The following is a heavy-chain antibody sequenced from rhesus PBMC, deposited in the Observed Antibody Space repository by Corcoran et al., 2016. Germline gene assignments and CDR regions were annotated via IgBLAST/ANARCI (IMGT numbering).Heavy chain of an antibody. V-gene: IGHV4S11*01. J-gene: IGHJ4*01. Sequence: QVQLQESGPGLVKPSETLSLTCTVSGGSISGYYWNWLRQPTGKGLEWIGNIYGSGNTNNYNPSLKRRGTRSVDTSKNQRSLKLSSWTAADTAVYYCARRFDYWGQGVLVTVSS. CDR2: IYGSGNTN. CDR1: GGSISGYY. CDR3: ARRFDY.